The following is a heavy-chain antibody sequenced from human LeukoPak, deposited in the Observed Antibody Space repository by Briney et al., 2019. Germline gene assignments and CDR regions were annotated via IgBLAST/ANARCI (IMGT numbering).Heavy chain of an antibody. CDR3: ARDWIGYVDY. D-gene: IGHD3-10*01. V-gene: IGHV1-46*01. CDR2: INPSGGST. CDR1: GYTFTSYY. J-gene: IGHJ4*02. Sequence: GASVTVSCKASGYTFTSYYMHWVRQAPGQGLEWMGIINPSGGSTSYAQKFQGRVTMTRDTSTTTVYMELSRLRSEDTAVYYCARDWIGYVDYWGQGTLVTVSS.